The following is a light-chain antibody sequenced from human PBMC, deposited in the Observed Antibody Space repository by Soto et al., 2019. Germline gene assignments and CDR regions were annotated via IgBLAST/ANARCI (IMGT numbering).Light chain of an antibody. V-gene: IGKV3-20*01. CDR2: GAS. CDR3: QQYGSSPRT. CDR1: QSVSSSY. J-gene: IGKJ1*01. Sequence: VLTQSPATLSLSPGERATLSCRAGQSVSSSYLAWYQQKPGQAPRLLIYGASSRATGIPDRFSGSGSGTDFTLTISRLEPEDFAVYYCQQYGSSPRTFGQGTKVDI.